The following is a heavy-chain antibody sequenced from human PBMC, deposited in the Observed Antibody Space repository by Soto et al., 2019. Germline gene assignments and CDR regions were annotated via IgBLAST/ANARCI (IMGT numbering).Heavy chain of an antibody. V-gene: IGHV4-59*08. J-gene: IGHJ4*02. CDR2: IYYTGYT. D-gene: IGHD2-15*01. Sequence: HVQLRESGPGLVQPSETLSLTCTVSGDSIRGYYWNWIRQTPGEGLEWIGFIYYTGYTYYNPSLPSRVPLSLDTSKSRFSLNLTSVTAADPAMYYCAGHWSRDVVRFDYWGQGILVSVSS. CDR1: GDSIRGYY. CDR3: AGHWSRDVVRFDY.